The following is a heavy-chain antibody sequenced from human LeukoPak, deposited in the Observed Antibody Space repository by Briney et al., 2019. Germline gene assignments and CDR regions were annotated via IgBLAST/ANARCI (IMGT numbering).Heavy chain of an antibody. CDR2: ISSSSSTI. CDR3: ARERLQSVNWFDP. D-gene: IGHD4-11*01. CDR1: GFTFSDYY. Sequence: GGSLRLSCAASGFTFSDYYMSWIRQAPGKGLEWVSYISSSSSTIYYADSVKGRFTISRDNAKNSLYLQMNSLRAEDTAVYYCARERLQSVNWFDPWGQGTLVTVSS. J-gene: IGHJ5*02. V-gene: IGHV3-11*04.